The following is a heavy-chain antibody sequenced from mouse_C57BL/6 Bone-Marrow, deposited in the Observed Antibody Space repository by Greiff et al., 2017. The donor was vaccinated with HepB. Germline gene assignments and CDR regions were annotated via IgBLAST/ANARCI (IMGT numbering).Heavy chain of an antibody. J-gene: IGHJ4*01. CDR2: IDPENGDT. Sequence: VQLQQSGAELVRPGASVKLSCTASGFNIKDDYMHWVKQRPEQGLEWIGWIDPENGDTEYASKFQGKATITADTSSNTAYLQLSSLTSEYTAVYYCLFFYAMDYWGQGTSVTVSS. CDR3: LFFYAMDY. CDR1: GFNIKDDY. V-gene: IGHV14-4*01.